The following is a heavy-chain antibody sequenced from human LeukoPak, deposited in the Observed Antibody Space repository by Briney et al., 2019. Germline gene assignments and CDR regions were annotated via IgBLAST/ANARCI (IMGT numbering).Heavy chain of an antibody. J-gene: IGHJ4*02. Sequence: PSQTLSLTCTVSGGSISSGDYYWSWIRQPPGKGLEWIGYIYYSGSTYYNPSLKSRVTISVDTSKNQFSLKLSSVTAADTAVYYCARGSYYYDSSGYYPAWGQGTLVTVSS. CDR3: ARGSYYYDSSGYYPA. CDR2: IYYSGST. V-gene: IGHV4-30-4*01. CDR1: GGSISSGDYY. D-gene: IGHD3-22*01.